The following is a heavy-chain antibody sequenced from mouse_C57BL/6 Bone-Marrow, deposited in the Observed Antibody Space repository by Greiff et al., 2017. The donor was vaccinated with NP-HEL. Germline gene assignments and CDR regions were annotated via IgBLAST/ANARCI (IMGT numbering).Heavy chain of an antibody. J-gene: IGHJ4*01. V-gene: IGHV5-6*01. CDR2: ISSGGSYT. CDR1: GFTFSSYG. CDR3: ARQAAMEN. Sequence: EVHLVESGGDLVKPGGSLKLSCAASGFTFSSYGMFWVRQTPDKRLEWVATISSGGSYTYYPDSVKGRFTISRDNAKNTLYLQESSLKSKETAMYYCARQAAMENWGQGTSVNDSS.